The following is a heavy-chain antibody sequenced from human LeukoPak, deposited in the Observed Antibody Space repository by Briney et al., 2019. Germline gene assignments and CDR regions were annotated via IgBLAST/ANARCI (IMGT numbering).Heavy chain of an antibody. Sequence: SETLSLTCTVSGDSITSHYWSWIPQPAGKGLEWIGRVYTSGTDKNPSLKRRVTMSLDPSTTQFSLHLRSATDTASAFYYCARGIRYQLGVVSWFDPWGQGMLVTVSS. J-gene: IGHJ5*02. CDR2: VYTSGT. V-gene: IGHV4-4*07. CDR3: ARGIRYQLGVVSWFDP. CDR1: GDSITSHY. D-gene: IGHD3-16*01.